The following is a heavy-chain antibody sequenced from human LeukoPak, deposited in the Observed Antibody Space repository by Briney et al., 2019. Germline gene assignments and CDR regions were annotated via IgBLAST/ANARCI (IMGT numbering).Heavy chain of an antibody. CDR1: GFTFSSYS. D-gene: IGHD5-24*01. CDR3: AKATPPRDGSNPDY. CDR2: ISSSSSYI. V-gene: IGHV3-21*01. J-gene: IGHJ4*02. Sequence: GGSLRLSCAASGFTFSSYSMNWVCQAPGKGLEWVSSISSSSSYIYYADSVKGRFTISRDNAKNSLYLQMNSLRAEDTAVYYCAKATPPRDGSNPDYWGQGTLVTVSS.